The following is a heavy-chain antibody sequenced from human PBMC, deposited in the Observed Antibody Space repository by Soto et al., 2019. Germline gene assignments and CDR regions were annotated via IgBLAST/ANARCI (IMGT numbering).Heavy chain of an antibody. CDR2: ISGSGGST. V-gene: IGHV3-23*01. Sequence: HPGGSLRLSCASSGFTFSSYAMSWVRQAPGKGLEWVSAISGSGGSTYYADSVKGRFTISRDNSKNTLYLQMNSLRAEDTAVYYCAKAHDYSNSSPDYWGQGTLVTVSS. J-gene: IGHJ4*02. CDR1: GFTFSSYA. CDR3: AKAHDYSNSSPDY. D-gene: IGHD4-4*01.